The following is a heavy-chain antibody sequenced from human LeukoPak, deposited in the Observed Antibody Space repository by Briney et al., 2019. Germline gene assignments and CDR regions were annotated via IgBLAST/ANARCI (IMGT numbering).Heavy chain of an antibody. CDR3: AGGVRYYGSGSYSP. D-gene: IGHD3-10*01. CDR1: GGSFSGYY. CDR2: INHSGST. J-gene: IGHJ5*02. V-gene: IGHV4-34*01. Sequence: PSETLSLTCAVYGGSFSGYYWSWIRQPPGKGLEWIGEINHSGSTNYNPSLKSRVTISVDTSKNQFSLKLSSVTAADTAVYYCAGGVRYYGSGSYSPWGQGTLVTVSS.